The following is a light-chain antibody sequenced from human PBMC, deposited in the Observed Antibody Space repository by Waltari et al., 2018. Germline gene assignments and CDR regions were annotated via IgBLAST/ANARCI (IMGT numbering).Light chain of an antibody. CDR3: AAWGGSLNGYV. Sequence: QSVLPQPPSASGTPGQRVPIPCSGISPNIGRSIVNWYQQLPGTAPKLLINSNNERPSGVPDRFSGSKSGTSASLAISGLQSEDEADYYCAAWGGSLNGYVFGTGTKVTVL. V-gene: IGLV1-44*01. J-gene: IGLJ1*01. CDR1: SPNIGRSI. CDR2: SNN.